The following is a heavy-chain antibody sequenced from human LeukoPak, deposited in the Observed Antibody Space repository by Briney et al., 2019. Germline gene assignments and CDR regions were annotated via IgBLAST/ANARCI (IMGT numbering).Heavy chain of an antibody. D-gene: IGHD3-22*01. J-gene: IGHJ4*02. CDR2: ISGSGGST. CDR3: AKDGRRISMIGVVRRGHYFDY. Sequence: GGSLRLSCAASGFSFSRYAMSWVRQARGKWLEWVSAISGSGGSTYYADSVKGRFTISRDNSKNTLYLQMNSLRAEDTAIYYCAKDGRRISMIGVVRRGHYFDYWGQGALVTVSS. V-gene: IGHV3-23*01. CDR1: GFSFSRYA.